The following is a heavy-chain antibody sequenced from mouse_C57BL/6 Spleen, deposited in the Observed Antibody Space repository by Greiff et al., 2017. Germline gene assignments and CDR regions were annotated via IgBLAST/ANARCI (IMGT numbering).Heavy chain of an antibody. J-gene: IGHJ4*01. D-gene: IGHD6-2*01. Sequence: DVKLVESGGGLVKPGGSLKLSCAASGFTFSSYTMSWVRQTPEKRLEWVATISGGGGNTYYPDSVKGRFTISRDNAKNTLYLQMSSLRSEDTALYYCAREGDSLYAMDYWGQGTSVTVSS. CDR3: AREGDSLYAMDY. V-gene: IGHV5-9*01. CDR1: GFTFSSYT. CDR2: ISGGGGNT.